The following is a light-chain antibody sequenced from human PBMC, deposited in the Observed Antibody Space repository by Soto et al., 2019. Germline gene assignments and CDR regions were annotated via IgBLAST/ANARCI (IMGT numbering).Light chain of an antibody. J-gene: IGKJ1*01. Sequence: EIVMTQSPATLSVSRGERATLSCRASQSVSSNLAWYQQKPGQAPRLLIYGASTRATGITARFSGSGSGTEFTLTISSLQSEDFAVYYCQQYNNWPWTFGQGTKVEIK. CDR1: QSVSSN. V-gene: IGKV3-15*01. CDR2: GAS. CDR3: QQYNNWPWT.